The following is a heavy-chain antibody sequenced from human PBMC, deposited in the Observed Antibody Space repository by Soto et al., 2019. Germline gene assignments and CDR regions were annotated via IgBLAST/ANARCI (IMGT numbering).Heavy chain of an antibody. Sequence: EVQLLESGGGLVQPGGSLRLSCAASGFTFSSYAMSWVRQAPGKGREWVSAISGSGFSTYYADSVKGRFTVSRDTSKNTLFLQMNSVRAEDTAVSDCAKDAGDYASDYFDYWGQGTLVTVSS. V-gene: IGHV3-23*01. D-gene: IGHD4-17*01. CDR1: GFTFSSYA. CDR2: ISGSGFST. CDR3: AKDAGDYASDYFDY. J-gene: IGHJ4*02.